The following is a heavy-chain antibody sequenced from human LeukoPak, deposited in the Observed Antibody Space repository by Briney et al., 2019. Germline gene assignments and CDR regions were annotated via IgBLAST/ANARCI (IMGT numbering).Heavy chain of an antibody. CDR2: ISAYNGNT. J-gene: IGHJ6*03. CDR3: ARALRYCSGGSCYTYHYMDV. V-gene: IGHV1-18*01. Sequence: ASVKVSCKASGYTFTNYGISWVRQAPGQGLEWMGWISAYNGNTNYAQKLQGRVTMTTDTSTSTAYMELRSLRSDDTAVYYCARALRYCSGGSCYTYHYMDVWGKGTTVTISS. D-gene: IGHD2-15*01. CDR1: GYTFTNYG.